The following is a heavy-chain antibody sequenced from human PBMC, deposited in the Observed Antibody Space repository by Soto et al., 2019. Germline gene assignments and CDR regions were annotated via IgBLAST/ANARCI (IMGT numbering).Heavy chain of an antibody. CDR3: AHRAGDYDFWSGSVFDY. CDR2: IYWNDDK. D-gene: IGHD3-3*01. CDR1: GGSISSGGYY. Sequence: TLSLTCTVSGGSISSGGYYWSWIRQPPGKALEWLALIYWNDDKLYSPSLKSRLTITKDTSKNQVVLTMTNMDPVDTATYYCAHRAGDYDFWSGSVFDYWGQGTLVTVSS. J-gene: IGHJ4*02. V-gene: IGHV2-5*01.